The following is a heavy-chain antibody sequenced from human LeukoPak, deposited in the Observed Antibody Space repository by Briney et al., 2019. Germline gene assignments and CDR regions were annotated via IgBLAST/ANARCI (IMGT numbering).Heavy chain of an antibody. CDR3: AKDIIGYAPL. V-gene: IGHV3-43*01. CDR1: GFTFDDFP. D-gene: IGHD2-8*01. Sequence: GGSLRLSCSASGFTFDDFPMHWVRQQPGKGLEWVSLVSVDGDTKHYADSVRGRFTISRDNSKNSLYLQMNSLRIEDTAFYYCAKDIIGYAPLWGQGTLVTVSS. J-gene: IGHJ4*02. CDR2: VSVDGDTK.